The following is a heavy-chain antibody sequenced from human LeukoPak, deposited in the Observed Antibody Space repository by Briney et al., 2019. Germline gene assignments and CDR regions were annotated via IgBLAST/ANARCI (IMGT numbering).Heavy chain of an antibody. Sequence: SSETLSLTCAVYGGSFSGYYWSWIRQPPGKGLEWIGEINHSGSTNYNPSLKSRVTISVDTSKNQFSLKLSSVTAADTAVYYCARGLRYCSSTSSYTRGSSFDYWGQGTLVTVSS. J-gene: IGHJ4*02. CDR3: ARGLRYCSSTSSYTRGSSFDY. V-gene: IGHV4-34*01. CDR1: GGSFSGYY. D-gene: IGHD2-2*02. CDR2: INHSGST.